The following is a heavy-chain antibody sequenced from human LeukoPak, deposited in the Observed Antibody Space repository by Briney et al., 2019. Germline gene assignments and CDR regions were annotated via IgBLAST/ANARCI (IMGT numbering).Heavy chain of an antibody. Sequence: PSETLSLTCTVSGGSINNYYWSWIRQPPGKGLEWIGYIYYSGSTNYNPSLKSRVTISVDTSKNQFSLKLSSVTAADTAVYYCARDLEYFQHWGQGTLVTVSS. J-gene: IGHJ1*01. D-gene: IGHD5-24*01. CDR3: ARDLEYFQH. V-gene: IGHV4-59*01. CDR1: GGSINNYY. CDR2: IYYSGST.